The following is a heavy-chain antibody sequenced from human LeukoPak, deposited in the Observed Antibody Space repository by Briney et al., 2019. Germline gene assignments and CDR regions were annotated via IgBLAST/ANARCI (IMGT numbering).Heavy chain of an antibody. D-gene: IGHD6-25*01. CDR1: GFTFSSYW. CDR3: ARVLDNSSSRYRSLKY. J-gene: IGHJ4*02. Sequence: GGSLRLSCAASGFTFSSYWMNWVRQAPGKGLEWVANIKQDESEKYYVDSVKGRFTISRDNAKNSLYLQMDSLRAEDTAVYYCARVLDNSSSRYRSLKYRGQGTLVTVSS. CDR2: IKQDESEK. V-gene: IGHV3-7*01.